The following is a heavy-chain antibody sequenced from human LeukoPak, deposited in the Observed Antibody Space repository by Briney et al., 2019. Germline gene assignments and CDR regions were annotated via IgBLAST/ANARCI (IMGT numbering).Heavy chain of an antibody. V-gene: IGHV3-74*01. D-gene: IGHD6-13*01. CDR3: ARGSPGYSSSYFDY. CDR1: GFTFSSYW. J-gene: IGHJ4*02. CDR2: INSDGSST. Sequence: PGGSLRLSCAASGFTFSSYWTHWVRQAPGKGLVWVSRINSDGSSTYYADSVKGRFTISRDNAKNTLYLQMDSLRAEDTAVYYCARGSPGYSSSYFDYWGQGTLVTVSS.